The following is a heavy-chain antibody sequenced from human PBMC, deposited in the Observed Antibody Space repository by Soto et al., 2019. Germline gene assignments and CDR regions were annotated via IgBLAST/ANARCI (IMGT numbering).Heavy chain of an antibody. Sequence: QVQLQESGPGLVKPSQTLSLTCTVSGGSISSGGYYWSWIRQHPGKGLAWIGYIYYSGSTYYNPSLKSRVTISVDTSNNQFSLKLSSVTAADTAVYYCARFPYDHIWFDPWGQGTLVTVYS. CDR3: ARFPYDHIWFDP. CDR2: IYYSGST. D-gene: IGHD2-21*01. J-gene: IGHJ5*02. CDR1: GGSISSGGYY. V-gene: IGHV4-31*03.